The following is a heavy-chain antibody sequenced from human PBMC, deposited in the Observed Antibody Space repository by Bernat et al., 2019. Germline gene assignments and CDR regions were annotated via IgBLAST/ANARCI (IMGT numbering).Heavy chain of an antibody. Sequence: LVESGGGLVQPGGSLRLSCSASGFTFSAFSMHWVRQAPGKGLEYVSAIGPNGNGPYYADSVKGRFTISRDNSKNTLYLQMNSLRAEDTAVYYCARGKYYGSGSHPGDYYMDVWGKGTTVTVSS. CDR1: GFTFSAFS. D-gene: IGHD3-10*01. CDR3: ARGKYYGSGSHPGDYYMDV. CDR2: IGPNGNGP. J-gene: IGHJ6*03. V-gene: IGHV3-64*04.